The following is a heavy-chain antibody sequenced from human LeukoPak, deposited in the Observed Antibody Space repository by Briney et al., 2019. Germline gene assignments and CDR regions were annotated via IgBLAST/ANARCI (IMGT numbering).Heavy chain of an antibody. CDR2: IIPIFGTA. Sequence: SVKVSCKASGGTFSSYAISWVRQAPGQGLEWMGGIIPIFGTANYAQKFQGRVTITTDESTSTAYMELSSLRSEDTAVYYCARGPRTESSCPDYWGQGTLVTVSS. CDR1: GGTFSSYA. D-gene: IGHD6-13*01. J-gene: IGHJ4*02. V-gene: IGHV1-69*05. CDR3: ARGPRTESSCPDY.